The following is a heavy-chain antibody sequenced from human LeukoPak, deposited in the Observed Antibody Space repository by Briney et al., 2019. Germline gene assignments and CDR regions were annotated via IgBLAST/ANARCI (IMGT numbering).Heavy chain of an antibody. CDR1: GFTFSSYT. CDR2: ITTSDGNT. Sequence: PGGSLRLSCAASGFTFSSYTMSWVRQAPGKGLEWVSTITTSDGNTYYADSVKGRFTVSRDNSKNTLFLQMNSLRAEDTAVYYCAREAPFSSTGPTFDPWGQGTLVTVSS. V-gene: IGHV3-23*01. J-gene: IGHJ5*02. D-gene: IGHD2-2*01. CDR3: AREAPFSSTGPTFDP.